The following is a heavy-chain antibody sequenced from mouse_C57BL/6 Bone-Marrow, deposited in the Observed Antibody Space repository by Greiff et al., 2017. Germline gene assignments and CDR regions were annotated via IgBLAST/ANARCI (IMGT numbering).Heavy chain of an antibody. CDR3: ARGGYEVRKGFDY. CDR1: GYAFSSSW. Sequence: VQLQQSGPELVKPGASVKISCKASGYAFSSSWMNWVKQRPGKGLEWIGRIYPGDGDTNYNGKFKGKATLTADKSSSTAYMQLSSLTSEDSAVYFCARGGYEVRKGFDYWGQGTTLTVSS. V-gene: IGHV1-82*01. CDR2: IYPGDGDT. D-gene: IGHD2-10*02. J-gene: IGHJ2*01.